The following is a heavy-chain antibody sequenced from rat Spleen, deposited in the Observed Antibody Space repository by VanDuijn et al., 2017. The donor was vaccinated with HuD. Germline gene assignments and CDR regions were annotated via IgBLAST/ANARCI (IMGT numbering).Heavy chain of an antibody. CDR3: ERHMANPYYVMDA. D-gene: IGHD3-4*01. Sequence: EVQLVESGGGLVQPGRSLKLPCAASGFTFSDYYMAWVRQAPKKGLEWVASISYEGSSTYYGDSVKGRFTISRDNAKSILYLQMNSLRSEDTATYYCERHMANPYYVMDAWGQGASVTVSS. J-gene: IGHJ4*01. CDR2: ISYEGSST. V-gene: IGHV5-22*01. CDR1: GFTFSDYY.